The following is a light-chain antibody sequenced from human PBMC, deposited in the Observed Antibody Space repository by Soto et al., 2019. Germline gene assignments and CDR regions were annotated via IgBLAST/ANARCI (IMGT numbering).Light chain of an antibody. J-gene: IGKJ5*01. CDR2: GTS. CDR1: QSISNN. CDR3: QQYNKWPPIT. V-gene: IGKV3-15*01. Sequence: EIVMTQSPPTLSVSPGERATLSFGSSQSISNNLAWYQQRPGQAPRLLIYGTSTRATGIPARFSGRGSGTEFTLTISSLQSEDFAIYYCQQYNKWPPITFGQGTRLEIK.